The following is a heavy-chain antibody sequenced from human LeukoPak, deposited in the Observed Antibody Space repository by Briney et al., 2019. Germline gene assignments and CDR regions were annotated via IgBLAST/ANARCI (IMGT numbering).Heavy chain of an antibody. J-gene: IGHJ6*03. Sequence: GASVKVSCKASGGTFSSYAISWVRQAPGQGLEWMGGIIPIFGTANYAQKFQGRVTITTDESTSTAYMELSSLRSEDTAVYYCARGAAMDPLRYYYYYYMDVWGQGTLVTVSS. V-gene: IGHV1-69*05. D-gene: IGHD5-18*01. CDR1: GGTFSSYA. CDR3: ARGAAMDPLRYYYYYYMDV. CDR2: IIPIFGTA.